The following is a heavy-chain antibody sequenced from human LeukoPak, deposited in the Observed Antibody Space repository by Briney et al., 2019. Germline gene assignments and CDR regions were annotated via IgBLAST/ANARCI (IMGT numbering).Heavy chain of an antibody. CDR1: GFTFSSYS. V-gene: IGHV3-30*03. CDR3: ARVMGSRYFDY. CDR2: ISYDGSNK. Sequence: GGSLRLSCAVSGFTFSSYSMNWVRQAPGKGLEWVAVISYDGSNKYYADSVKGRFTISRDNSKNTLYLQMNSLRAEDTAVYYCARVMGSRYFDYWGQGTLVTVSS. D-gene: IGHD1-26*01. J-gene: IGHJ4*02.